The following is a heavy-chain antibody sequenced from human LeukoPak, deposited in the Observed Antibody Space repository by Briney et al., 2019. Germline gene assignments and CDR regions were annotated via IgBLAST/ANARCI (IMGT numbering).Heavy chain of an antibody. V-gene: IGHV3-53*01. J-gene: IGHJ4*02. CDR2: IYGGGST. Sequence: GGSLRLSCAASGFTVSSNYMSWVRQAPGKGLEWVSLIYGGGSTYYADSVKGRFGISRDNSKNALYLQMSSLRVEDTAVYYCARIAGGGTVITHWGQGTLVTVSS. CDR1: GFTVSSNY. CDR3: ARIAGGGTVITH. D-gene: IGHD4-23*01.